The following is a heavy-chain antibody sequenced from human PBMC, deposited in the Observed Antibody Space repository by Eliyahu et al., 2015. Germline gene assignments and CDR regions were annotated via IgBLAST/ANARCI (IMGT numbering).Heavy chain of an antibody. CDR1: GFSFNDYH. D-gene: IGHD2-21*01. CDR2: ISSDGRTR. J-gene: IGHJ3*02. V-gene: IGHV3-11*01. Sequence: QVHLVESGGGLVEPGGSLRLSCTVSGFSFNDYHMSWICQAPGKGLEWVSYISSDGRTRYLAGSVKGRFTISRDNAKNSLFLQMNSLRADDTAIYYCARHRPTQGLPGNYHIGDFDICAQGTMVTV. CDR3: ARHRPTQGLPGNYHIGDFDI.